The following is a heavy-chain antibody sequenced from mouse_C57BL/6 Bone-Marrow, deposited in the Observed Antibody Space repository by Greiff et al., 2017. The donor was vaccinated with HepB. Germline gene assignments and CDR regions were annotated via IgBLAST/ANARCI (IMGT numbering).Heavy chain of an antibody. CDR1: GFTFSSYA. CDR2: ISSGGDYI. J-gene: IGHJ3*01. V-gene: IGHV5-9-1*02. Sequence: EVHLVESGEGLVKPGGSLKLSCAASGFTFSSYAMSWVRQTPEKRLEWVAYISSGGDYIYYADTVKGRFTITRDNARNTLYLQMSSLKSEDTAMYYCTILRRGFAYWGQGTLVTVSA. D-gene: IGHD2-12*01. CDR3: TILRRGFAY.